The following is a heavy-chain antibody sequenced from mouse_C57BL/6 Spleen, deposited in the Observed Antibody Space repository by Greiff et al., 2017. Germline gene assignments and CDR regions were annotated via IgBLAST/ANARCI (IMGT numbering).Heavy chain of an antibody. V-gene: IGHV1-64*01. CDR1: GYTFTSYW. CDR2: IHPNRGST. CDR3: ARLRGLSDYDEAWFAY. D-gene: IGHD2-4*01. Sequence: QVQLQQPGAELVKPGASVKLSCKASGYTFTSYWMHWVKQRPGQGLEWIGMIHPNRGSTNYNEKFKSKATLTVDKSSSTAYMQLSSLTSEDSAVYYCARLRGLSDYDEAWFAYWGQGTLVTVSA. J-gene: IGHJ3*01.